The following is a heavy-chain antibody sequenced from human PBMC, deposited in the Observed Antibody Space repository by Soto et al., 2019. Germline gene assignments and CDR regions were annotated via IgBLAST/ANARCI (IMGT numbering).Heavy chain of an antibody. CDR1: GGSISSSNW. CDR3: AREKAVAGYYYYGMDV. D-gene: IGHD6-19*01. V-gene: IGHV4-4*02. CDR2: IYHSGST. Sequence: SETLSLTCAVSGGSISSSNWWSWVRQPPGKGLEWIGEIYHSGSTNYNPSLKSRVTISVDKSKNQFSLKLSSVTAADTAVYYCAREKAVAGYYYYGMDVWGQGTTVTVSS. J-gene: IGHJ6*02.